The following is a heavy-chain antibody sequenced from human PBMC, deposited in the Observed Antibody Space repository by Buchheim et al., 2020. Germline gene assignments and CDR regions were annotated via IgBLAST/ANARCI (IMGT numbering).Heavy chain of an antibody. CDR1: GGSFSGYY. CDR3: ARRRAYCSSTSCYSYYFDY. V-gene: IGHV4-34*01. Sequence: QVQLQQWGAGLLKPSETLSLTCAVHGGSFSGYYWSWIRQPPGKGLEWIGEFNHRGSTNNNPSLKSRVTISVDTSKNQFSLKLSSVTATDTAVYYCARRRAYCSSTSCYSYYFDYWGQGTL. J-gene: IGHJ4*02. D-gene: IGHD2-2*02. CDR2: FNHRGST.